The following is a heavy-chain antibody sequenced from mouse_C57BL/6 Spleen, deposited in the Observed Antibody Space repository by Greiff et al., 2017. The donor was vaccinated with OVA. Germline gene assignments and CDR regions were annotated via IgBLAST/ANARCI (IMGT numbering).Heavy chain of an antibody. D-gene: IGHD2-5*01. J-gene: IGHJ3*01. Sequence: EVKVVESGGGLVKPGGSLKLSCAASGFTFSSYAMSWVRQTPEKRLEWVATISDGGSYTYYPDNVKGRFTISRDNAKNNLYLQMSHLKSEDTAMYYCAREHYSNYWCAYWGQGTLVTVSA. V-gene: IGHV5-4*01. CDR1: GFTFSSYA. CDR2: ISDGGSYT. CDR3: AREHYSNYWCAY.